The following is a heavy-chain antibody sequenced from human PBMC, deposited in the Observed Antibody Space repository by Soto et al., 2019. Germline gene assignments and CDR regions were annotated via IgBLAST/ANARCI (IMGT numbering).Heavy chain of an antibody. CDR3: ARMATFGTLNWFDP. J-gene: IGHJ5*02. CDR1: GYTFGNND. CDR2: MNPNSGIG. D-gene: IGHD3-16*01. Sequence: QVQLVQSGAEVREPGASVRVSCKASGYTFGNNDISWVRQGTGQGREWMGWMNPNSGIGGYAQKFQGRVTMTRDTSSSTAYMELSRLTSDDTAIYYCARMATFGTLNWFDPWGQGTLVTVSS. V-gene: IGHV1-8*01.